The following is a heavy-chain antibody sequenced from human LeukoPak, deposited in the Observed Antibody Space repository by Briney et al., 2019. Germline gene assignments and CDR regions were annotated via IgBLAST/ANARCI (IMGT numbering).Heavy chain of an antibody. CDR3: ARGFGSSWFDS. V-gene: IGHV1-2*02. CDR1: GYTFTVNY. CDR2: INPNNGAT. D-gene: IGHD6-13*01. Sequence: ASVKVSCKASGYTFTVNYMHWVRQAPGQGLQWMGWINPNNGATNYGQNFQGRVTMTRDTSISTAYMEVSRLRSDDTAVYHCARGFGSSWFDSWGQGTLVTVSS. J-gene: IGHJ5*01.